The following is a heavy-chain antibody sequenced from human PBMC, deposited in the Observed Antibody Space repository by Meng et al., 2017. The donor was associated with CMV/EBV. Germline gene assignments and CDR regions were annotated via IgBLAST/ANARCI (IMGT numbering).Heavy chain of an antibody. CDR1: GFTFSSYW. J-gene: IGHJ4*02. CDR2: INSDGSST. D-gene: IGHD2-2*01. Sequence: ASGFTFSSYWMHWVRQAPGKGLVWVSRINSDGSSTSYADFVKGRFTISRDNAKNTLYLQMNSLRAEDTAVYYCARDKGSTGPPFDYWGQGTLVTVSS. V-gene: IGHV3-74*01. CDR3: ARDKGSTGPPFDY.